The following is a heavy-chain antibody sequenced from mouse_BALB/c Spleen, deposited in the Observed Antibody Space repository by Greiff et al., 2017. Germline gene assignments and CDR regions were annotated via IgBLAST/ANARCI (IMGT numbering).Heavy chain of an antibody. Sequence: QVQLQQSGAELVRPGVSVKISCKGSGYTFTDYAMHWVKQSHAKSLEWIGVISTYYGDASYNQKFKGKATMTVDKSSSTAYMELARLTSEDSAIYYCARAYYGNYGFAYWGQGTLVTVSA. J-gene: IGHJ3*01. CDR2: ISTYYGDA. V-gene: IGHV1S137*01. CDR3: ARAYYGNYGFAY. D-gene: IGHD2-10*01. CDR1: GYTFTDYA.